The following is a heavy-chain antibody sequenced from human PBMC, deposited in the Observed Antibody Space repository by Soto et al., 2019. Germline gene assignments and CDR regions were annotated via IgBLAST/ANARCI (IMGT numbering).Heavy chain of an antibody. CDR3: AGANWNYGGHNWFDP. D-gene: IGHD1-7*01. CDR2: ISWNSGSI. V-gene: IGHV3-9*01. CDR1: GFTFDDYA. J-gene: IGHJ5*02. Sequence: DVQLVESGGGLVQPGRSLRLSCAASGFTFDDYAMHWVRQAPGKGLEWVSGISWNSGSIGYADSVKGRFTISRDNAKNSLYLQMNSLRAEDTALYYCAGANWNYGGHNWFDPWGQGTLVTVSS.